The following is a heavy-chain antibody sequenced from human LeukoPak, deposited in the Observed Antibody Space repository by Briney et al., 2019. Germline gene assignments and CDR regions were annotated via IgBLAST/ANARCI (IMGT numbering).Heavy chain of an antibody. CDR3: ATDAPDWTEGPEDEDTVTTF. CDR2: FDPEDGET. J-gene: IGHJ4*02. Sequence: ASVKVSCKVSGYTLTELSLHWVRQAPGKGLEWMGGFDPEDGETIYAQKFQGRVTMTEDTSTDTAYMELSSLRSEDTAVYYCATDAPDWTEGPEDEDTVTTFWGQGTLVTVSS. CDR1: GYTLTELS. D-gene: IGHD4-17*01. V-gene: IGHV1-24*01.